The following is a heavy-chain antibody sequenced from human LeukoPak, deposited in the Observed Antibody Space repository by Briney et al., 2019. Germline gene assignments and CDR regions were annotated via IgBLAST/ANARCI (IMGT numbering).Heavy chain of an antibody. J-gene: IGHJ4*02. CDR3: ARVPEYPGEYHFDY. CDR1: GYTFTGYY. V-gene: IGHV1-2*02. Sequence: ASVKVSCKASGYTFTGYYMHWVRQAPGQGLEWMGWINPNSGGTNYAQKFQGRVTMTRDTSISTAYMELSRLRSDDTAVYYCARVPEYPGEYHFDYWGQGTLVTVSS. D-gene: IGHD2/OR15-2a*01. CDR2: INPNSGGT.